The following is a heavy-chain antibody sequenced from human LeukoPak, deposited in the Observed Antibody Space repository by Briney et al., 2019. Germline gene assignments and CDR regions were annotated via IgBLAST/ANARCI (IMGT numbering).Heavy chain of an antibody. CDR2: IYYSGST. J-gene: IGHJ4*02. Sequence: PSETLSVTCTVSGGSVSSSNYYWGWIRQPPGKGLEWIGGIYYSGSTYYNPSLKSRVTISVDTSKNQFSLKVSSVTAADTAVYYCARRGYCSGGSCYYFDYWGQGTLVTVSS. V-gene: IGHV4-39*01. CDR1: GGSVSSSNYY. D-gene: IGHD2-15*01. CDR3: ARRGYCSGGSCYYFDY.